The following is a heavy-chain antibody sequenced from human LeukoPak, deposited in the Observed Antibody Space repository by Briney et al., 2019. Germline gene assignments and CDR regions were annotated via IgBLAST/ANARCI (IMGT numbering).Heavy chain of an antibody. J-gene: IGHJ6*04. V-gene: IGHV3-48*04. CDR3: AELGITMIGGV. D-gene: IGHD3-10*02. Sequence: GGSLRLSCAASGFTFSSYSMNWVRQAPGKGLEWVSYISSSGSTIYYADSVKGRFTICRDNAKNSLYLQMNSLRAEDTAVYYCAELGITMIGGVWGKGTTVTISS. CDR1: GFTFSSYS. CDR2: ISSSGSTI.